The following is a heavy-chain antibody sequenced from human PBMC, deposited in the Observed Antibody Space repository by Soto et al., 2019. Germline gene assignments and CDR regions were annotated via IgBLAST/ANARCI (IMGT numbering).Heavy chain of an antibody. Sequence: GSLRLSCAASGFTVSSNYMSWVRQAPGKGLEWVSVIYSGGSTYYADSVKGRFTISRGNSKNTLYLQMNSLRAEDTAVYYCARDRIAVAGNPEYFQHWGQGTLVTVPQ. CDR1: GFTVSSNY. CDR3: ARDRIAVAGNPEYFQH. V-gene: IGHV3-66*01. D-gene: IGHD6-19*01. CDR2: IYSGGST. J-gene: IGHJ1*01.